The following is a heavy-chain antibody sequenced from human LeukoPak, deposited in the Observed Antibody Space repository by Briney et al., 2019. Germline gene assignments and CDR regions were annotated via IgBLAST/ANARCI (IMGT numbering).Heavy chain of an antibody. D-gene: IGHD1-7*01. Sequence: SQTLSLTCAISGDSVSSNSAAWNWIRQSPSRGLEWLGRTYYRSKWYNDYAVSVKSRITINPDTSKNQFSLQLNSVTPEDTAVYYCARGSGGRTGTTSLIDPWGQGTLVTVSS. CDR1: GDSVSSNSAA. J-gene: IGHJ5*02. CDR2: TYYRSKWYN. CDR3: ARGSGGRTGTTSLIDP. V-gene: IGHV6-1*01.